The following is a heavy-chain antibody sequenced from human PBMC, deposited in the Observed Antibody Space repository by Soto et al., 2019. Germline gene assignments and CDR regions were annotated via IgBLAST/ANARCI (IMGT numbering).Heavy chain of an antibody. CDR3: ARGYCSSTSCSVAYSYYGMDV. J-gene: IGHJ6*02. CDR2: ISAYNGNT. CDR1: GYTFTSYG. V-gene: IGHV1-18*01. D-gene: IGHD2-2*01. Sequence: ASVKVSCKASGYTFTSYGISWVRQAPGQGLEWMGWISAYNGNTNYAQKLQGRVTMTTDTSTSTAYMELRSLRSDDTAVYYCARGYCSSTSCSVAYSYYGMDVWGQGTTVTVSS.